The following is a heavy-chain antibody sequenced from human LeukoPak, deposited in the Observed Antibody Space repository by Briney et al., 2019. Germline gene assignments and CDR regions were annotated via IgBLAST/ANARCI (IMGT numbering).Heavy chain of an antibody. CDR1: GGSFSGYY. Sequence: SETLSLTCAVYGGSFSGYYWSWIRQPPGKGLEWIGEINHSGSTNYNPSLKSRVTISVDTSKNQFSLKLSSVTAADAAVYYCAISKDYYDSSGYYTIHDYWGQGTLVTVSS. CDR3: AISKDYYDSSGYYTIHDY. J-gene: IGHJ4*02. V-gene: IGHV4-34*01. CDR2: INHSGST. D-gene: IGHD3-22*01.